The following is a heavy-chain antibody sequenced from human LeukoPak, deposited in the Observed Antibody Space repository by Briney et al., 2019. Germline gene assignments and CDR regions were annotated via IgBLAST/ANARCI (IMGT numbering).Heavy chain of an antibody. CDR3: AGRRSSGWYTY. CDR2: IYDSGTT. Sequence: GGSLRLSCATSGFTVSSNYMSWVRQAPGKGLEWVSVIYDSGTTYYADSVKGRFLIFRDTSKNTVDLQMNSLRVEDTAVYYCAGRRSSGWYTYWGQGTLVTVSS. D-gene: IGHD6-19*01. J-gene: IGHJ4*02. V-gene: IGHV3-53*01. CDR1: GFTVSSNY.